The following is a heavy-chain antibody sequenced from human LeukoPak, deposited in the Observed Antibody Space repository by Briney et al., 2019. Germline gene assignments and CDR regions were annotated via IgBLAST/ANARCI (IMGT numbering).Heavy chain of an antibody. CDR2: IYHSGST. Sequence: PSETLSLTCTVSGYSISSGYYWGWIRQPPGKGLEWIGNIYHSGSTYYNPSLKSRVTISIDTSKNQFSLKLTSVTAAADTAVYYCERVRRVDYNYPKYHLDQWGQGTLVTVSS. CDR3: ERVRRVDYNYPKYHLDQ. CDR1: GYSISSGYY. V-gene: IGHV4-38-2*02. D-gene: IGHD5-24*01. J-gene: IGHJ4*02.